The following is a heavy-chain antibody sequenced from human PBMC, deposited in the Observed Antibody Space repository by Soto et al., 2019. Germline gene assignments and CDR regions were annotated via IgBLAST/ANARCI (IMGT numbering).Heavy chain of an antibody. D-gene: IGHD4-17*01. V-gene: IGHV4-34*01. CDR3: ASVSPYGDDQLGAFDV. CDR1: GGSFSGYY. J-gene: IGHJ3*01. CDR2: INHSGST. Sequence: SETLSLTCAVYGGSFSGYYWSWIRQPPGKGLEWIGEINHSGSTNHNPSLKSRVTISVDTSKNQLSLKLTSVTAADTAVYYCASVSPYGDDQLGAFDVWGQGTMVTVSS.